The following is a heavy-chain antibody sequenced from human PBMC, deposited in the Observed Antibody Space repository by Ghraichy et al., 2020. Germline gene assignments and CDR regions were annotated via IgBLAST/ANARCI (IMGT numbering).Heavy chain of an antibody. J-gene: IGHJ6*02. V-gene: IGHV3-21*01. CDR1: GFTFSSYS. Sequence: GESLNISCAASGFTFSSYSMNWVRQAPGKGLEWVSSISSSSSYIYYADSVKGRFTISRDNAKNSLYLQMNSLRAEDTAVYYCARDHYGVGYYYYGMDVWGQGTTVTVSS. CDR3: ARDHYGVGYYYYGMDV. CDR2: ISSSSSYI. D-gene: IGHD4-17*01.